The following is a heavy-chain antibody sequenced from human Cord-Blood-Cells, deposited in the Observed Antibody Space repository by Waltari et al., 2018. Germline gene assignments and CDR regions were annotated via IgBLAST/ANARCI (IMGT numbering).Heavy chain of an antibody. Sequence: QVQLVESGGGVVQPGRSLRLPCAASGFTFSSYAMHWVRQAPGKGLEWVAVISYDGSNKYYADSVKGRFTISRDNSKNTLYLQMNSLRAEDTAVYYCARVITIYPDYWGQGTLVTVSS. D-gene: IGHD3-3*01. CDR2: ISYDGSNK. CDR1: GFTFSSYA. V-gene: IGHV3-30-3*01. CDR3: ARVITIYPDY. J-gene: IGHJ4*02.